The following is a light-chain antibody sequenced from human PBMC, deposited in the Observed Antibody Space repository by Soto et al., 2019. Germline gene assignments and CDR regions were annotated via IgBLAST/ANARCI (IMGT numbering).Light chain of an antibody. CDR3: QKGSC. CDR2: DAS. V-gene: IGKV1-5*01. CDR1: QSISSW. J-gene: IGKJ1*01. Sequence: PSSMCVSLGDRGTITCRASQSISSWLAWYQQKPGKAPKLLIYDASSLESGVPSRFSGSGSGTEFSLTIRRLQPDDVATYSCQKGSCFGQGTKVDI.